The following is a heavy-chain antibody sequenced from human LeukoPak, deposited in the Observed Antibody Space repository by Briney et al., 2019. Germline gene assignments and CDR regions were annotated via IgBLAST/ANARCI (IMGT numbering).Heavy chain of an antibody. Sequence: GGSLKLSCAASGFNFSGSAVHWVRQASGKGLEWVGHIRSKGNNYATAYTASVKGRFTISRDDSKRTAHLQMNSLKTEDTAVYYCSRPGSYSTDDAFDIWGQGTMVTVSS. CDR3: SRPGSYSTDDAFDI. V-gene: IGHV3-73*01. J-gene: IGHJ3*02. CDR1: GFNFSGSA. D-gene: IGHD1-26*01. CDR2: IRSKGNNYAT.